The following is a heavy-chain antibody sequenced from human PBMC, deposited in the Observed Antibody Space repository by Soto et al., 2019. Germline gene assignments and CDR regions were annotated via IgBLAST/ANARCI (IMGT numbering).Heavy chain of an antibody. J-gene: IGHJ4*02. D-gene: IGHD3-3*01. CDR2: ISAYNGNT. Sequence: ASLKVSCKASGYTFTSYGISWVRQAPGQGLEWMGWISAYNGNTNYAQKLQGRVTMTTDTSTSTAYMELRSLRSDDTAVYYCARVVRFSSPGEYFDYWGQGTLVTVSS. V-gene: IGHV1-18*01. CDR3: ARVVRFSSPGEYFDY. CDR1: GYTFTSYG.